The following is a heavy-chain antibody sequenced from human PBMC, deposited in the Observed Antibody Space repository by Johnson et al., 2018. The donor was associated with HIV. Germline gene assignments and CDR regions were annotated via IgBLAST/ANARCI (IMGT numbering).Heavy chain of an antibody. J-gene: IGHJ3*02. CDR2: IRYDANNK. D-gene: IGHD3-10*01. CDR1: GFTFSSYG. CDR3: ARSGYGSGSTHDAFDI. V-gene: IGHV3-30*02. Sequence: QVQLVESGGGVVQPGGSLRLSCAASGFTFSSYGMHWVRQAPGKGLEWVAFIRYDANNKYYADSVKGRFTISRDNAKNSLYLQMNSLRAEDTAVYYCARSGYGSGSTHDAFDIWGRGTIVTVSS.